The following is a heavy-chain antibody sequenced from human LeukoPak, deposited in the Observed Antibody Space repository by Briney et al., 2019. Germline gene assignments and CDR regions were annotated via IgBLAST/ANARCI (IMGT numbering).Heavy chain of an antibody. J-gene: IGHJ6*03. V-gene: IGHV3-74*01. CDR3: ARNPQYYDILTGYYYYYYMDV. Sequence: GGSLRRSCAASGVTFDDYGRSWVRQAPGKGLVWVSRIDSDGSSTSYADSVKGRFTISRDNAKNTLYLQMNSLRAEDTAVYYCARNPQYYDILTGYYYYYYMDVWGKGTTVTVSS. CDR1: GVTFDDYG. CDR2: IDSDGSST. D-gene: IGHD3-9*01.